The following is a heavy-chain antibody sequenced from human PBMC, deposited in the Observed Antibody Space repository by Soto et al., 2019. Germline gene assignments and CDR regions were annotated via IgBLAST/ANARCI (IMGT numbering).Heavy chain of an antibody. V-gene: IGHV3-48*02. D-gene: IGHD5-18*01. J-gene: IGHJ5*01. Sequence: EVQLVESGGGLVQPGESLRLSCTASGITFSSYSMNWVRQAPGKGLEWLSYISSSKTTYADSVKGRFTIARDNAKNPVYLQMNSLKDGDSAVYDSVGDQDVHTPKFHGHSCG. CDR2: ISSSKTT. CDR1: GITFSSYS. CDR3: VGDQDVHTPKFHGHS.